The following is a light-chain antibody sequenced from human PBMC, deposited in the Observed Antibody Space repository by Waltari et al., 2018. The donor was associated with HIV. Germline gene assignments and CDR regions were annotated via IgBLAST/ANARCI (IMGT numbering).Light chain of an antibody. J-gene: IGKJ1*01. Sequence: DIQMTQSPSSLSASVGDRVTITCRASQSISNYLNWYQQKSGIAPKLLIYAASSLQSGVPSRFSGSGSGTDFTLTISSVKPEDVATYYCQQSDSIPRTFGQGTKVEIK. V-gene: IGKV1-39*01. CDR2: AAS. CDR1: QSISNY. CDR3: QQSDSIPRT.